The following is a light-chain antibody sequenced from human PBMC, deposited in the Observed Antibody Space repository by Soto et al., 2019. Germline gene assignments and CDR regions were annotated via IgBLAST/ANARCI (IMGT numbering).Light chain of an antibody. CDR2: AAS. Sequence: IQMTQSTSSLSASVEDRVIITCRASQSISNHLNWYQQKPGKAPKLLIFAASSLQSGVPSRFSGSRSGPDFTLTISSLQPEDFATYYCQQSYSSPPTFGKGTK. CDR1: QSISNH. J-gene: IGKJ1*01. V-gene: IGKV1-39*01. CDR3: QQSYSSPPT.